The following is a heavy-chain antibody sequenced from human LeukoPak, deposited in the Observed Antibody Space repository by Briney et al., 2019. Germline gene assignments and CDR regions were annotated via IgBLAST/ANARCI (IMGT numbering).Heavy chain of an antibody. CDR2: IFYSGST. Sequence: SETLSLTCSVSGGSIISYYWSWIRQPPGKGLEWIGYIFYSGSTNYNPSLKSRVTMSVDTSKNQFSLKLSSVTAADTAVYYCARDSSSGWYNWFDPWGQGTLVTVSS. CDR1: GGSIISYY. J-gene: IGHJ5*02. CDR3: ARDSSSGWYNWFDP. V-gene: IGHV4-59*12. D-gene: IGHD6-19*01.